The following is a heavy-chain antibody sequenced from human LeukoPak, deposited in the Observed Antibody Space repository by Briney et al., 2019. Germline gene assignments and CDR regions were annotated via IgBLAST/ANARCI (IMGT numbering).Heavy chain of an antibody. V-gene: IGHV3-74*01. D-gene: IGHD5-18*01. Sequence: GGSLRLSCAASGFTFSSYWMHWVRQAPGKGLVWVSRINSDGSSTSYADSVKGRFTISRDNAKNTLYLQMNSLGAEDTAVYYCARDSLRGYSYGGFDYWGQGTLVTISS. J-gene: IGHJ4*02. CDR3: ARDSLRGYSYGGFDY. CDR1: GFTFSSYW. CDR2: INSDGSST.